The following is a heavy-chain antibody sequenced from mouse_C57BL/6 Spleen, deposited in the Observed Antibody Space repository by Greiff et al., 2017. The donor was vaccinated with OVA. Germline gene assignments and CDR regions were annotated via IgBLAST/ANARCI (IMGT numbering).Heavy chain of an antibody. CDR2: IYPGDGDT. Sequence: QVQLQQSGPELVKPGASVKISCKASGYAFSSSWMNWVKQRPGKGLEWIGRIYPGDGDTNYNGKFKGKATLTADKSSSTAYMQLSSLTDEDAAVYFRARAHAYAMDDWGQGTTVTVSS. CDR1: GYAFSSSW. V-gene: IGHV1-82*01. J-gene: IGHJ4*01. CDR3: ARAHAYAMDD.